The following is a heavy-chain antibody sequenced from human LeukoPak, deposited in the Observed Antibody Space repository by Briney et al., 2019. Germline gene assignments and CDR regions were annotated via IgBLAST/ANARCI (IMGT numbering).Heavy chain of an antibody. CDR1: GGTFSSYA. D-gene: IGHD3-3*01. Sequence: SVNVSCKASGGTFSSYAISWVRQAPGQGLEWMGGIIPIFGTANYAQKFQGRVTITADESTSTAYMELSSLRSEDTAVYYCARDDLWSGYYPPEYYYYYGMDVWGQGTTVTVSS. CDR3: ARDDLWSGYYPPEYYYYYGMDV. J-gene: IGHJ6*02. CDR2: IIPIFGTA. V-gene: IGHV1-69*13.